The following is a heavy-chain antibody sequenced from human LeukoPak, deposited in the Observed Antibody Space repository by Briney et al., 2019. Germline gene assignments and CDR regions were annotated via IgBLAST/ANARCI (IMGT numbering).Heavy chain of an antibody. D-gene: IGHD3-22*01. CDR3: ARGVANYYDNSGYQN. CDR2: IYSGGKT. Sequence: PGGSLRPSCAASGFTVSSNYMSWVRQAPGKGLEWVSVIYSGGKTNYADSVRGRFTISRDISKNTLYLQMNSLRAEDTAVYYCARGVANYYDNSGYQNWGQGTLVTVSS. V-gene: IGHV3-53*01. J-gene: IGHJ4*02. CDR1: GFTVSSNY.